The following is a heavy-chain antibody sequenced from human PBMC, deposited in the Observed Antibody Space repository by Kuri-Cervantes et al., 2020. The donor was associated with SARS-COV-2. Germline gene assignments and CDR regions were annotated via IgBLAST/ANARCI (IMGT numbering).Heavy chain of an antibody. CDR3: ARVTTIFRDAFDI. V-gene: IGHV4-61*09. CDR1: GGPISSGSYY. J-gene: IGHJ3*02. CDR2: IYTSGST. Sequence: SETLSLTCTVSGGPISSGSYYWSWIRQPAGKGLEWIGYIYTSGSTNYNPSLKSRVTMSVDTSKNQFSLKLSSVTAADAAVYYCARVTTIFRDAFDIWGQGRMVTVSS. D-gene: IGHD3-3*01.